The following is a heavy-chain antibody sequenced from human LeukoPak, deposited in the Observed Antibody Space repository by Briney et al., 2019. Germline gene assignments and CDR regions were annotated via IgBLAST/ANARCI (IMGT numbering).Heavy chain of an antibody. D-gene: IGHD4-17*01. V-gene: IGHV3-23*01. J-gene: IGHJ3*02. Sequence: SGGSLRLSCAASGFTFSSYAMNWVRQAPGKGLDWVSTISGSGGTTLYADSVKGRFTISRDNSKNSLYLQMNSLRAEDTAVYYCAKARLRNDAFDIWGQGTRVTVSS. CDR2: ISGSGGTT. CDR3: AKARLRNDAFDI. CDR1: GFTFSSYA.